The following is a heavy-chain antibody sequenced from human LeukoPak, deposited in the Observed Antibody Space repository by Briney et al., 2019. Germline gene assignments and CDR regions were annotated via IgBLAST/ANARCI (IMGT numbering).Heavy chain of an antibody. CDR2: VSHTGTT. V-gene: IGHV4-59*01. J-gene: IGHJ3*02. Sequence: SETLSLTCTVSGASINGYYWSWIRQTPGQGLEWIGYVSHTGTTTTNPSLTSRVTITVDTSKSQFSLKMTSVTAADTAVYYCARDRSGSYYTFDIWGPGTMVTVSS. CDR1: GASINGYY. D-gene: IGHD1-26*01. CDR3: ARDRSGSYYTFDI.